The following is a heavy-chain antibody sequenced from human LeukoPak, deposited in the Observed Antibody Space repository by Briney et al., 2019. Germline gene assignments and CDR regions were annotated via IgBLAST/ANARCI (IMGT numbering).Heavy chain of an antibody. CDR3: ATYTQYFGAPGTGY. Sequence: GGSLRLSCTVSGFTFSKYWMRWVRQAPGKGLEWVASIDKDGSEKRYVESVKGRFTISRDNARNSVYLQMTSLGAEDTAVYYCATYTQYFGAPGTGYWGQGTLVTVSS. CDR1: GFTFSKYW. CDR2: IDKDGSEK. V-gene: IGHV3-7*01. D-gene: IGHD2-8*02. J-gene: IGHJ4*02.